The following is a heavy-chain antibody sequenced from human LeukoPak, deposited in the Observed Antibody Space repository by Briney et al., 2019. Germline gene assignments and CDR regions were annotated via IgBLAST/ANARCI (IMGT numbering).Heavy chain of an antibody. J-gene: IGHJ4*02. V-gene: IGHV3-21*01. D-gene: IGHD6-6*01. Sequence: VGSLRLSCAASGFTFSSYSMNWVRQAPGKGLEWVSSITSSSSYIYYADSVKGRFTISRDNAKNSLYLQMNSLRAEDTAVYYCARGTYMSSSSLDYDYWGQGTLVTVSS. CDR3: ARGTYMSSSSLDYDY. CDR2: ITSSSSYI. CDR1: GFTFSSYS.